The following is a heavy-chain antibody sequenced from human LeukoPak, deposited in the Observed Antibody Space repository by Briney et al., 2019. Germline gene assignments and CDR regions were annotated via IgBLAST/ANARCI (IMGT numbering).Heavy chain of an antibody. D-gene: IGHD3-22*01. Sequence: GASVKVSCKASGYTFTSNYMHWVRQAPGQGLEWMGIINPSGGSTSYAQKFQDRVTMTRDTSTSTVYMELSSLRSEDTAVYYCARGSSGYYYVALQVDYWGQGTLVTVSS. J-gene: IGHJ4*02. CDR1: GYTFTSNY. V-gene: IGHV1-46*01. CDR2: INPSGGST. CDR3: ARGSSGYYYVALQVDY.